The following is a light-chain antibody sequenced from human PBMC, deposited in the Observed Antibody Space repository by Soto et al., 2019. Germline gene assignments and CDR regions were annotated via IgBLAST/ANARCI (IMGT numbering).Light chain of an antibody. J-gene: IGLJ2*01. CDR2: STS. CDR1: TGAVTSGYY. Sequence: QAVVTQEPSLTVSPGGTVTLTCASSTGAVTSGYYPNWFQQKPGQAPRALIYSTSNKYSWTPARFSGSLLGGKAALTLSGVQPEDEAEYYCLLYYGGQLGVFGGGNKLTVL. CDR3: LLYYGGQLGV. V-gene: IGLV7-43*01.